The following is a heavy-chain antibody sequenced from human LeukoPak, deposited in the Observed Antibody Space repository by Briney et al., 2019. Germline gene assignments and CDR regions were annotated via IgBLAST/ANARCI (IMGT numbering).Heavy chain of an antibody. CDR2: IKQDGTET. D-gene: IGHD4-23*01. CDR1: GFTCSDYW. V-gene: IGHV3-7*01. J-gene: IGHJ3*02. Sequence: PGGSLRLSCVASGFTCSDYWMSWVRQDPGKGLEWVASIKQDGTETYNVDPVKGRFTISRDNAKNSLYLQMNSLRAEDTAVYYCARSHTVADAFDIWGQGTMVTVSS. CDR3: ARSHTVADAFDI.